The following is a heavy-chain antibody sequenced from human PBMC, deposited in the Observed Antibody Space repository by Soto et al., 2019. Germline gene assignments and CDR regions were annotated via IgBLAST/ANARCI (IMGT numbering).Heavy chain of an antibody. V-gene: IGHV5-51*01. J-gene: IGHJ6*02. CDR2: IYPGDSDT. D-gene: IGHD2-2*01. CDR1: GYSFTSYW. Sequence: GESLKISCKGSGYSFTSYWIGWVRQMPGKGLEWIGIIYPGDSDTRYSPSFQGQVTISADKSISTAYLQWSSLKASDTAMYYCARLSPQIVVVPAAIYYYYYGMDVWGQGTTVTVSS. CDR3: ARLSPQIVVVPAAIYYYYYGMDV.